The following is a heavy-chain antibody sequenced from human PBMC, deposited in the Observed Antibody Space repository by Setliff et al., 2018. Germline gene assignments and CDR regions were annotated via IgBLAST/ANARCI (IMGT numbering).Heavy chain of an antibody. CDR1: GFTFSNLW. V-gene: IGHV3-15*01. CDR2: IKRESDGGTT. CDR3: ISLWLGYYGLDV. D-gene: IGHD5-18*01. J-gene: IGHJ6*02. Sequence: PGGSLRLSCAASGFTFSNLWMSWVRQAPGKGLEWVGRIKRESDGGTTDYAAPVKGRFTISRDDSKNTLYLQMNSLKTEDTAVYYCISLWLGYYGLDVWGQGTTVTVSS.